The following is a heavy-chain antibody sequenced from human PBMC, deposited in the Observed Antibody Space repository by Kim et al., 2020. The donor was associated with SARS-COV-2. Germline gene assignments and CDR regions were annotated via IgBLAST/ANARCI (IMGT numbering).Heavy chain of an antibody. CDR3: ARACTGGGCRPDY. J-gene: IGHJ4*02. CDR1: GFTFSSYS. D-gene: IGHD2-8*02. Sequence: GGSLRLSCAASGFTFSSYSMNWVRQAPGKGLEWVSYISSTSSTIYYADSVKGRFTISRDNAKNSLYLQMSSLRDEDTAVYFCARACTGGGCRPDYWGQGTLVTVSS. CDR2: ISSTSSTI. V-gene: IGHV3-48*02.